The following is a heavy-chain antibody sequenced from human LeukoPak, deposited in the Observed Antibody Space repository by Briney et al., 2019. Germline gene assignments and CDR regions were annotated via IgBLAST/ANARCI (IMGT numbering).Heavy chain of an antibody. CDR2: INHSGST. V-gene: IGHV4-31*03. CDR3: ARGAMADYYYGMDV. Sequence: SETLSLTCTVSGGSISSGGYYWSWIRQHPGKGLEWIGEINHSGSTNYNPSLKSRVTISVDTSKNQFSLKLSSVTAADTAVYYCARGAMADYYYGMDVWGQGTTVTVSS. D-gene: IGHD5-24*01. J-gene: IGHJ6*02. CDR1: GGSISSGGYY.